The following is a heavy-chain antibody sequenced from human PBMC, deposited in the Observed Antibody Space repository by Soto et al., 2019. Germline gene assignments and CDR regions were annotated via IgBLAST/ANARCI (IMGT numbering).Heavy chain of an antibody. D-gene: IGHD1-26*01. CDR3: ARGKRERSRLDYYYYMDV. J-gene: IGHJ6*03. V-gene: IGHV4-31*03. CDR1: GGSISSGGYY. Sequence: SETLSLTCTVSGGSISSGGYYWSWIRQHPGKGLEWIGYIYYSGSTYYNPSLKSRVTISVDTSKNQFSLKLSSVTAADTAVYYCARGKRERSRLDYYYYMDVWGKGTTVTVSS. CDR2: IYYSGST.